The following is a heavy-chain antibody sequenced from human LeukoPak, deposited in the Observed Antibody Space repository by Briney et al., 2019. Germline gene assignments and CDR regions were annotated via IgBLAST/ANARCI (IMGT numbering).Heavy chain of an antibody. D-gene: IGHD2-2*01. CDR3: ARGYCSSTSCLHAFDI. CDR2: INRSGST. V-gene: IGHV4-34*01. Sequence: SETLSLTCAVYGGSFSGYYWSWIRQPPGKGLEWIGEINRSGSTNYNPSLKSRVTISVDTSKNQFSLKLSSVTAADTAVYYCARGYCSSTSCLHAFDIWGQGTMVTVSS. J-gene: IGHJ3*02. CDR1: GGSFSGYY.